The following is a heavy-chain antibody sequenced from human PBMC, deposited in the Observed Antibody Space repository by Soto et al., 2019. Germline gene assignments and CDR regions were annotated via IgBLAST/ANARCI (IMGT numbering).Heavy chain of an antibody. CDR2: VTSTGGAT. CDR1: GFTFSTFC. CDR3: ARDGYHSLDY. D-gene: IGHD5-12*01. V-gene: IGHV3-48*02. Sequence: GGSLRRSCAASGFTFSTFCMNWVRLAPGKGLEWLSFVTSTGGATYYAASVKGRFTISRDTAQNSVYLQLRSLRDDDTAVYYCARDGYHSLDYWSQ. J-gene: IGHJ4*02.